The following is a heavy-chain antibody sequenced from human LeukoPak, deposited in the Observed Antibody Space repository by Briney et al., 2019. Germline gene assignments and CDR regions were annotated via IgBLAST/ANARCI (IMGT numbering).Heavy chain of an antibody. CDR2: ISPYNGNT. Sequence: ASVKVSCKTSGYIFTSYGISWVRQAPGQGLESMGLISPYNGNTKYAQKFQGRVTMTTDTSTSTVYMELRSLRSDDTAVYYCARDRVGGDTYGGNWFDPWGQGTLVTVSS. CDR3: ARDRVGGDTYGGNWFDP. J-gene: IGHJ5*02. D-gene: IGHD4/OR15-4a*01. CDR1: GYIFTSYG. V-gene: IGHV1-18*01.